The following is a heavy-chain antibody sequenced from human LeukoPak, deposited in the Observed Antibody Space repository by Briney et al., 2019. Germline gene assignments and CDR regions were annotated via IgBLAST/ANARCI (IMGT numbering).Heavy chain of an antibody. J-gene: IGHJ6*02. D-gene: IGHD1-7*01. CDR3: ARHVRQVPYNWNYFVYYYGMDV. CDR1: SGSISSSSYY. V-gene: IGHV4-39*01. Sequence: PSETLSLTCTVSSGSISSSSYYWGWIRQPPGKGLEWIGSIYYSGSTYYNPSLKSRVTISVDTSKNQFSLKLSSVTAADTAVYYCARHVRQVPYNWNYFVYYYGMDVWGQGTTVTVSS. CDR2: IYYSGST.